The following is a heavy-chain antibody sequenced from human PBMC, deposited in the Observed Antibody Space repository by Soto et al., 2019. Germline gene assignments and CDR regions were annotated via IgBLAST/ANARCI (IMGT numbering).Heavy chain of an antibody. CDR1: GFTFSTYS. V-gene: IGHV3-21*01. CDR2: ISSSSSYI. D-gene: IGHD4-17*01. J-gene: IGHJ6*02. CDR3: ATHYGAYYYYGMDV. Sequence: EVQLVESGGGLVKPGGSLRLSCAASGFTFSTYSMNWVRQAPGKGLEWVSSISSSSSYIYYADSVRGRFTISRDNAKNSLFLQMNSLIAEDTAVYYCATHYGAYYYYGMDVWGQGTTVTVSS.